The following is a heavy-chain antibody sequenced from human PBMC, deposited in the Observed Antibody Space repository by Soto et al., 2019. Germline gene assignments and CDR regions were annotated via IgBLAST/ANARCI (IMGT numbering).Heavy chain of an antibody. Sequence: SETLSLTCTVSGGSISSYYWSWIRQPAGKGLEWIGRIYTSGSTNYNPSLKSRVTMSVDTSENQFSLKLSSVTAADTAVYYCARFHCSSTSCSVVDAFDIWGQGTMVTVSS. CDR2: IYTSGST. J-gene: IGHJ3*02. D-gene: IGHD2-2*01. CDR3: ARFHCSSTSCSVVDAFDI. CDR1: GGSISSYY. V-gene: IGHV4-4*07.